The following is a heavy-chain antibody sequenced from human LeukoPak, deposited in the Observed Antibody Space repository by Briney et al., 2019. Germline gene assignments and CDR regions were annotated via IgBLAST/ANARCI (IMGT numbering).Heavy chain of an antibody. CDR1: GFTVSSYS. J-gene: IGHJ4*02. V-gene: IGHV3-21*01. CDR3: VGPRPTPGIAAAAI. Sequence: PGGSLRLSCAASGFTVSSYSMNWVRQAPGKGLEWVSSISSSSSYIYYADSVKGRFTISRDNAKNSLYLQMNSLRAEDTAVYYCVGPRPTPGIAAAAIWGQGTLVTVSS. CDR2: ISSSSSYI. D-gene: IGHD6-13*01.